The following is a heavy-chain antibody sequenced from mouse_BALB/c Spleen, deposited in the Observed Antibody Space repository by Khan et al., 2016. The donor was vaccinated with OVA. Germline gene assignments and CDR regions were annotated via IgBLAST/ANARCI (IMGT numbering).Heavy chain of an antibody. J-gene: IGHJ3*01. V-gene: IGHV1-7*01. D-gene: IGHD1-1*01. Sequence: QVLLKQSGAELAKPGASVKRSCKASGYSFTNYWMHWVKQRPGQGLERIGYIDPNGGNTEFHQKFKDMATLSADKSTNTAYLQLHSLTSEDSAVYSWTSDGSSCTWFGYWGQGTRLTVSA. CDR2: IDPNGGNT. CDR1: GYSFTNYW. CDR3: TSDGSSCTWFGY.